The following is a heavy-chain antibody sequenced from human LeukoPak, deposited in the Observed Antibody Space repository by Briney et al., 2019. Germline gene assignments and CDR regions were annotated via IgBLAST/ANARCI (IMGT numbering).Heavy chain of an antibody. V-gene: IGHV4-59*01. J-gene: IGHJ4*02. Sequence: SETLSLTCTVSGDSISGYYWSWIRQPPGKGLEWIAFIHSSGTTNYNPSLKSRVSISVDTSNNQFSLNVNSVTAADTAVYYCAREHYYDSSGYYYAYFDYWGQGTLVTVSS. D-gene: IGHD3-22*01. CDR1: GDSISGYY. CDR2: IHSSGTT. CDR3: AREHYYDSSGYYYAYFDY.